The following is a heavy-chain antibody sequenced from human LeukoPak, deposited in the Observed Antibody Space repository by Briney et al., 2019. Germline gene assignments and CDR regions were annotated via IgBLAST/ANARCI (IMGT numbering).Heavy chain of an antibody. V-gene: IGHV1-46*01. CDR3: ARDGPPGSSWYAVPFDY. CDR1: GYTFTSYY. J-gene: IGHJ4*02. CDR2: INPSGGST. Sequence: GASVKVSCKASGYTFTSYYIHWVRQAPGQGLEWMGIINPSGGSTSYAQKFQGRVTMTRDTSTSTVYMELSSLRSEDTAVYYCARDGPPGSSWYAVPFDYWGQGTLVTVSS. D-gene: IGHD6-13*01.